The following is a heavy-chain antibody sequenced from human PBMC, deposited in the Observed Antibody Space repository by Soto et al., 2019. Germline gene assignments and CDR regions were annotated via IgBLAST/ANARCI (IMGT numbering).Heavy chain of an antibody. J-gene: IGHJ3*02. CDR2: ISSSSSYI. D-gene: IGHD6-25*01. CDR1: GVKISDLG. V-gene: IGHV3-21*01. Sequence: WGSLRLCCAVLGVKISDLGGRRISKTPGKGLEWISSISSSSSYIYYADSVKGRFTISGDNAKNSLYLQMNSLRAEDTAVYYCAREKAAGYHAFDIWGQGTMVTVSS. CDR3: AREKAAGYHAFDI.